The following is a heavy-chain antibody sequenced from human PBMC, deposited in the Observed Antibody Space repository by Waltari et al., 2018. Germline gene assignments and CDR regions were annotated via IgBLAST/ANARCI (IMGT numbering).Heavy chain of an antibody. CDR2: INHSGST. J-gene: IGHJ4*02. Sequence: QVQLQQWGAGLLKPSETLSLTCAVYGGSFSGYYWSWIRQPPGQGLEWIGEINHSGSTNYNPSLKSRFTIAADTSKNQFSLKLSSVTAADTAVYYCARGGGMGCSGGSCYSGDYWGQGTLVTVSS. V-gene: IGHV4-34*01. CDR1: GGSFSGYY. D-gene: IGHD2-15*01. CDR3: ARGGGMGCSGGSCYSGDY.